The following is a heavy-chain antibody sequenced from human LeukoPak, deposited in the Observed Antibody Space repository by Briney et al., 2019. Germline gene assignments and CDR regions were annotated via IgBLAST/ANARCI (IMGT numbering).Heavy chain of an antibody. Sequence: GGSLRLSCAASGFTFSSYGMHWVRQAPGKGLEWVAIIWYDGSNEYYADSVKGRFTISRDNSKNTLYLQMNSLRAEDTAVYYCARAAYGSGSYYFDYWGQGTLVTVSS. CDR2: IWYDGSNE. V-gene: IGHV3-33*01. D-gene: IGHD3-10*01. CDR1: GFTFSSYG. CDR3: ARAAYGSGSYYFDY. J-gene: IGHJ4*02.